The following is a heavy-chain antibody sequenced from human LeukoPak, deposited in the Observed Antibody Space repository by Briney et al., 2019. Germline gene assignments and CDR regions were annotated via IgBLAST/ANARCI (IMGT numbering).Heavy chain of an antibody. CDR3: ARFPGVGFGESFRFDP. Sequence: SETLSLICTVSGGSITNYYWSWIRQPPGKGLEWIGEINHSGSTNYNPSLKSRVTISVDTSKNQFSLKLSSVTAADTAVYYCARFPGVGFGESFRFDPWGQGTLVTVSS. CDR2: INHSGST. CDR1: GGSITNYY. V-gene: IGHV4-34*01. J-gene: IGHJ5*02. D-gene: IGHD3-10*01.